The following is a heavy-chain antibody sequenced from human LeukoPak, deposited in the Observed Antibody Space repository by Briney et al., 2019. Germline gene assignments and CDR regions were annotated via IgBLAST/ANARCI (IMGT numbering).Heavy chain of an antibody. V-gene: IGHV3-7*01. Sequence: GGSLRLSCAASGFTFSSYWMSWVRQAPGEGLEWVANIKQDGSEKYYVDSVKGRFTISRDNAKNTLYLQMNSLRAEDTAVYYCARGALRISAPPGYWGQGTLVTVSS. J-gene: IGHJ4*02. D-gene: IGHD6-6*01. CDR3: ARGALRISAPPGY. CDR2: IKQDGSEK. CDR1: GFTFSSYW.